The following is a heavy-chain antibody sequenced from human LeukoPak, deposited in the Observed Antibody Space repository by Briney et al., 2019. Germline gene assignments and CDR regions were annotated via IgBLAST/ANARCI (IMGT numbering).Heavy chain of an antibody. V-gene: IGHV4-39*01. CDR1: GVSMSSSPYY. D-gene: IGHD6-19*01. CDR3: ARGVRDSSGWSDAFDI. Sequence: NPSETLSLTCTVSGVSMSSSPYYWGWIRQPPGKGLEWIGTIYDSGNTNYNPSLRSRLTISVDTSKNQFSLKLSSVTAADTAVYYCARGVRDSSGWSDAFDIWGQGTMVTVSS. J-gene: IGHJ3*02. CDR2: IYDSGNT.